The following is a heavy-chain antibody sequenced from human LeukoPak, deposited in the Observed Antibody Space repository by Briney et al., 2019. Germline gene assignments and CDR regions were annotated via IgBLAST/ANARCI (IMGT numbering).Heavy chain of an antibody. V-gene: IGHV4-39*07. Sequence: SETPSLTCTVSGGSISSSSCYWGWIRQPPGKGLEWIGSIYNSGTTYYNPSLKSRVTISVDTSKNQFSLKLSSVTAADTAIYYCARDAVTAPSWFDPWGQGTLVTVSS. CDR3: ARDAVTAPSWFDP. CDR2: IYNSGTT. J-gene: IGHJ5*02. CDR1: GGSISSSSCY. D-gene: IGHD2-21*02.